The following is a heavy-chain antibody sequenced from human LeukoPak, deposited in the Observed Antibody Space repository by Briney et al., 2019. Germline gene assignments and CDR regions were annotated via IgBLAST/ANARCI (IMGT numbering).Heavy chain of an antibody. CDR1: GLTLSRYS. CDR3: LTIAETPIDAFDI. Sequence: GGSLRLSCAASGLTLSRYSMHWVRQAPGKGLDWVSYISRTSSSITYADSVKGRFTISRDDAKNLLYLHMNSLRADDTAVYYCLTIAETPIDAFDIWGQGAMVTVSS. J-gene: IGHJ3*02. D-gene: IGHD4-23*01. V-gene: IGHV3-48*01. CDR2: ISRTSSSI.